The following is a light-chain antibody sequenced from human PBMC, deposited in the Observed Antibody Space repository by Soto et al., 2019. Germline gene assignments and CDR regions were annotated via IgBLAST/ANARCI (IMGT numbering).Light chain of an antibody. V-gene: IGLV1-44*01. J-gene: IGLJ3*02. Sequence: QSVLTQPPSASGTPGQRVTISCSGSSSNIGSNTVNWYQQLPGTAPKLLIYSNNQRPSGVPDRFSGSKSGTSGSLAISGLQSEDEADYYCAAWDDSLKGVFGGGTQLTVL. CDR1: SSNIGSNT. CDR3: AAWDDSLKGV. CDR2: SNN.